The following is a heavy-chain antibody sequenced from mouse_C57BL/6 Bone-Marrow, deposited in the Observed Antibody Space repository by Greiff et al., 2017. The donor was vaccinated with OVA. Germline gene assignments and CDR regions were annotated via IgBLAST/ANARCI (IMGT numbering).Heavy chain of an antibody. V-gene: IGHV1-64*01. J-gene: IGHJ2*01. Sequence: QVQLQQPGAELVKPGASVKLSCKASGYTFTSYWMHWLKQRPGQGLEWIGMIHPNSGSTNYNEKFKSKATLTVDKSSSTAYMQLSSLTSEDSAVYYCASYYGSRGDYWGQGTTLTVSS. CDR1: GYTFTSYW. CDR2: IHPNSGST. D-gene: IGHD1-1*01. CDR3: ASYYGSRGDY.